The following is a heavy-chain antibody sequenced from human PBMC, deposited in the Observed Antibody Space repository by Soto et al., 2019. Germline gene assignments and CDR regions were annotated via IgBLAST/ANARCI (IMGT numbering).Heavy chain of an antibody. V-gene: IGHV3-74*01. CDR2: INSDGSST. CDR1: GFTFSSYW. J-gene: IGHJ4*02. D-gene: IGHD6-19*01. CDR3: AREGYSSGWVNFDY. Sequence: LKISCAASGFTFSSYWMHWVRQAPGKGLVWVSRINSDGSSTSYADSVKGRFTISRDNAKNTLYLQMNSLRAEDTAVYYCAREGYSSGWVNFDYWGQGTLVTVSS.